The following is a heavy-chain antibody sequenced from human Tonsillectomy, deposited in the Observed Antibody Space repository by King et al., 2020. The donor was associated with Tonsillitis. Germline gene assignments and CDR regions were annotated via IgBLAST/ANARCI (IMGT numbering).Heavy chain of an antibody. CDR3: ARGSRQGWGSGLTFDS. J-gene: IGHJ4*02. V-gene: IGHV4-59*01. Sequence: QLQESGPGLVKPSETLSLTCTVSGDSISTYYWSWIRQPPGKGLEWIGYIHFIGSTNSNPSLESRVTISLDTSKKQISLKLRSVTAADTAVYYCARGSRQGWGSGLTFDSWGQGTLVTVSS. CDR1: GDSISTYY. D-gene: IGHD3-16*01. CDR2: IHFIGST.